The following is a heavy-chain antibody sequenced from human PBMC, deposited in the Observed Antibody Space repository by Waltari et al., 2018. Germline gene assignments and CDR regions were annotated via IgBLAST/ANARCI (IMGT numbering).Heavy chain of an antibody. CDR1: GGTFSSYA. CDR2: IIPIFGTA. CDR3: ASIPYYYGSGSDYYMDV. Sequence: QVQLVQSGAEVKKPGSSVKVSCKASGGTFSSYAISWVRQAPGQGLEWMGGIIPIFGTANYAQKFQGRVTITAYESTSTAYMELSSLRSEDTAVYYCASIPYYYGSGSDYYMDVWGKGTTVTVSS. V-gene: IGHV1-69*12. J-gene: IGHJ6*03. D-gene: IGHD3-10*01.